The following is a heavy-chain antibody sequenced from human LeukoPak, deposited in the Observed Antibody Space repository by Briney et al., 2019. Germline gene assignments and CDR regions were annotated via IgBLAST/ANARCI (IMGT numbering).Heavy chain of an antibody. CDR3: GAGHPRVDY. V-gene: IGHV1-18*01. CDR2: TSTYNDGK. Sequence: GASVKVSCKASGYTFTYYAITWVRQAPGQGLEWMEWTSTYNDGKNYAQSLQGRVTMTTDTSTNTAYMELSSLRSDDPAVYYCGAGHPRVDYWGQGTLVTVSS. CDR1: GYTFTYYA. J-gene: IGHJ4*02.